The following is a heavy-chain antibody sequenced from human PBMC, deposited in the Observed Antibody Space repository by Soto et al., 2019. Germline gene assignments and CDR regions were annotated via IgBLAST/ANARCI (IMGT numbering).Heavy chain of an antibody. CDR3: ATHCTNGVCYTY. D-gene: IGHD2-8*01. J-gene: IGHJ4*02. V-gene: IGHV3-23*01. CDR2: ISGSGGST. Sequence: PGGSLRLSCAASGFTFSSYAMSWARQAPGKGLEWVSAISGSGGSTYYADSVKGRFTISRDNSKNTLYLQMNSLRAEDTAVYYCATHCTNGVCYTYWGQGTLVTVSS. CDR1: GFTFSSYA.